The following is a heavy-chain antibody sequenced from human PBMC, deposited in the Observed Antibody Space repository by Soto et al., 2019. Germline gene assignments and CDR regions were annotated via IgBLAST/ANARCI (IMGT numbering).Heavy chain of an antibody. CDR3: ARSHSSSLALFDY. Sequence: LSLTCSVSGYLISSGYYWGWVRQTPGKGLEWLGSIDYSGRTYKNPSLKSRVTISVDTSKNQFSLKLSSVTAADTAVYYCARSHSSSLALFDYWGQGTLVTVSS. J-gene: IGHJ4*02. CDR1: GYLISSGYY. V-gene: IGHV4-38-2*01. D-gene: IGHD6-6*01. CDR2: IDYSGRT.